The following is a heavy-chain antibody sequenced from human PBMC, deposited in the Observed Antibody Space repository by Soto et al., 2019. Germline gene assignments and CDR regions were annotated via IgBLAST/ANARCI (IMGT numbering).Heavy chain of an antibody. D-gene: IGHD4-17*01. J-gene: IGHJ6*02. CDR2: IYHSGST. CDR1: GGSISSSNW. V-gene: IGHV4-4*02. CDR3: AILLRSAYGMDV. Sequence: QVQLQEWGPGLVKPSGTLSLTCAVSGGSISSSNWWTWVRQPPGKGLEWIGKIYHSGSTNYNPSLKSRVTISVDKSKNQFSLKVTSVTAADTAVYYCAILLRSAYGMDVWGQGTTVTVSS.